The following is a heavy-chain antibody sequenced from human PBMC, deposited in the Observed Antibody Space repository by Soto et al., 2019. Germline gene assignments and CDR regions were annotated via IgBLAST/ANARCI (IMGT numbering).Heavy chain of an antibody. V-gene: IGHV1-46*01. CDR3: ARDVGMASRPYLDY. CDR2: INPSGGST. CDR1: GYTFSAYY. D-gene: IGHD6-6*01. Sequence: ASVKVSCKTYGYTFSAYYMHWVRQAPGQGLEWMGWINPSGGSTSFAQKFQGRVTMTRDTSTSTVYMELISLTSEDTAVYYCARDVGMASRPYLDYWGQGTLVTVSS. J-gene: IGHJ4*02.